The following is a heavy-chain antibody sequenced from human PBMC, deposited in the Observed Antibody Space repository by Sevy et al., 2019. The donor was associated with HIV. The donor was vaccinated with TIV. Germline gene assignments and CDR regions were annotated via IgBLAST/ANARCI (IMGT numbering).Heavy chain of an antibody. J-gene: IGHJ4*02. Sequence: GGSLRLSCAASGFTVSSNYMSWVRQAPGKGLEWVSVIYSGGSTYYADSVKGRFTISRDNSKNTLYLQMKSLRAEDTAVYYCARAGVGEYYDSSGYLDYWGQGTLVTVSS. CDR3: ARAGVGEYYDSSGYLDY. D-gene: IGHD3-22*01. CDR1: GFTVSSNY. CDR2: IYSGGST. V-gene: IGHV3-53*01.